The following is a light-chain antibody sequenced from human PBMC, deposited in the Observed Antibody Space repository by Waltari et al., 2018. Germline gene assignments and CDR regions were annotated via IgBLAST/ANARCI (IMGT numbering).Light chain of an antibody. CDR2: GAS. Sequence: EIVFTQSPGTLSLSTGERATLSCRASQSVSRWLAWYQQKPGQPPRLLIYGASSRATGIPDRFSGSGSGTDFSLTISRLEPEDSAVYYCQKYGTLPATFGQGTKVEVK. J-gene: IGKJ1*01. CDR1: QSVSRW. V-gene: IGKV3-20*01. CDR3: QKYGTLPAT.